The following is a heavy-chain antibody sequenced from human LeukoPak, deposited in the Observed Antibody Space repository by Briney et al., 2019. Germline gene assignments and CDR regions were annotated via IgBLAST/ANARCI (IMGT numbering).Heavy chain of an antibody. CDR1: GFTFSSYS. CDR3: ARDIREYSSSSPSGY. V-gene: IGHV3-48*01. D-gene: IGHD6-6*01. J-gene: IGHJ4*02. CDR2: ISSSSSTI. Sequence: GGSLRLSCTASGFTFSSYSMNWFRQAPGKGLEWVSYISSSSSTIYYADSVKGRFTISRDNAKNSLYLQMNSLRAEDTAVYYCARDIREYSSSSPSGYWGQGTLVTVSS.